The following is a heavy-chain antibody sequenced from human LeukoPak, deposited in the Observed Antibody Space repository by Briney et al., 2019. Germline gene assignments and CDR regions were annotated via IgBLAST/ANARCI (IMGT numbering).Heavy chain of an antibody. J-gene: IGHJ6*03. CDR1: GGSISSYY. V-gene: IGHV4-59*01. CDR2: IYYSGST. D-gene: IGHD4/OR15-4a*01. CDR3: ARAPGNDYYPYYYMDV. Sequence: SETLFLTCTVSGGSISSYYWSWIRQPPGKGLEWIGYIYYSGSTNYNPSLKSRVTISVDTSKNQFSLKVNSVTAADTAVYYCARAPGNDYYPYYYMDVWGKGITVTVSS.